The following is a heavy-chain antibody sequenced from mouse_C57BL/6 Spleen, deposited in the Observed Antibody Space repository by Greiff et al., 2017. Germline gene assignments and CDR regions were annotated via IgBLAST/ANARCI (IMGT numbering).Heavy chain of an antibody. Sequence: LHLVESGPGLVAPSQSLSITCPVSGFSLTSYAISWVRQPPGKGLEWLGVIWTGGGTNYNSALKSRLSISKDNSKSQVFLKMNSLQTDDTARYYCARWLLRAMDYWGQGTSVTVSS. CDR1: GFSLTSYA. D-gene: IGHD2-3*01. CDR3: ARWLLRAMDY. J-gene: IGHJ4*01. CDR2: IWTGGGT. V-gene: IGHV2-9-1*01.